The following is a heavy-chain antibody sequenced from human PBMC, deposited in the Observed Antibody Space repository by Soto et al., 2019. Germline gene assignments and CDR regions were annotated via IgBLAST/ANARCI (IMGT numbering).Heavy chain of an antibody. V-gene: IGHV3-11*06. CDR3: ARERAMVRGVPDY. Sequence: GGSLRLSCAASGFTFSDYYMSWIRQAPGKGLEWVSYISSSSTYTNYADSVKGRFTISRDNAKNSLNLQMNSLRAEDTAVYYCARERAMVRGVPDYSRQRTLLSVAS. CDR1: GFTFSDYY. CDR2: ISSSSTYT. D-gene: IGHD3-10*01. J-gene: IGHJ4*02.